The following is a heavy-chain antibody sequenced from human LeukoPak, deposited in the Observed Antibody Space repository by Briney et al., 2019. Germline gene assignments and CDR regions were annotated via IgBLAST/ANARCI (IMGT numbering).Heavy chain of an antibody. D-gene: IGHD3-10*01. Sequence: GTSLRLSCAASGFTFTSYGMHWVRQAPGKGLEWVALITYDGYYKYYSDSVKGRFTISSDTSKNTMYLQMNSLRAEDTALYYCARDLSPVVRASPMGYWGQGTLVTVSS. CDR1: GFTFTSYG. J-gene: IGHJ4*02. CDR2: ITYDGYYK. CDR3: ARDLSPVVRASPMGY. V-gene: IGHV3-30*03.